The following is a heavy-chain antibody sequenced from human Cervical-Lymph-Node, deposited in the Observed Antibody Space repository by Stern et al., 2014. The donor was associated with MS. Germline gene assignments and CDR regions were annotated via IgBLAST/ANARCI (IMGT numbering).Heavy chain of an antibody. V-gene: IGHV3-30*04. CDR1: GFTFSSYA. D-gene: IGHD5-12*01. J-gene: IGHJ6*02. CDR2: IAYHGSNE. CDR3: ARDVVSRLFWGMDV. Sequence: VQLVQSGGGVVQPGRSLRLSCAASGFTFSSYAMYWVRQAPGKGLEWVAVIAYHGSNEYYADSVKGRFTISRDNSKNTLYLQMNSLRAEDTAVYYCARDVVSRLFWGMDVWGQGTTVTVSS.